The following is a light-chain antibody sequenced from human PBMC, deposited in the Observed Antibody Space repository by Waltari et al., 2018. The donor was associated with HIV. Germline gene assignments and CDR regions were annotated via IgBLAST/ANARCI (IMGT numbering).Light chain of an antibody. CDR2: VAS. CDR3: MQAVEKWT. Sequence: DIVMTQSPLSLSVNPGEPASISCRSNQSLLHSNGYTYLDWYVKKPGQSPQLLIFVASRRASGVPDRFSGSASGTDFTLKISRVEADDVGVYYCMQAVEKWTFGPGTKVEI. CDR1: QSLLHSNGYTY. J-gene: IGKJ1*01. V-gene: IGKV2-28*01.